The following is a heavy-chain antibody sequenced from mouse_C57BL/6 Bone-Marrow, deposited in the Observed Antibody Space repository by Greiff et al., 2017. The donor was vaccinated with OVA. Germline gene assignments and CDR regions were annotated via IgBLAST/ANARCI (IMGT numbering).Heavy chain of an antibody. J-gene: IGHJ3*01. CDR2: IWSGGST. Sequence: VKLQESGPGLVQPSQSLSITCTVSGFSLTSYGVHWVRQSPGKGLEWLGVIWSGGSTDYNAAFISRLSISKDNSKSQVFFKMISLQADDTAIYYCANLGRAYWGQGTLVTVSA. CDR3: ANLGRAY. V-gene: IGHV2-2*01. CDR1: GFSLTSYG. D-gene: IGHD4-1*01.